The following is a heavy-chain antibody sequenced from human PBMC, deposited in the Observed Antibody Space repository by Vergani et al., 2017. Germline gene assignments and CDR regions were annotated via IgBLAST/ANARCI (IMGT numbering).Heavy chain of an antibody. J-gene: IGHJ3*02. CDR2: IKQDGSEK. Sequence: VQLVESGGGVVQPGRSLRLSCAASGFTFSSYWMSWVRQAPGKGLEWVANIKQDGSEKYYVDSVKGRFTISRDNAKNSLYLQMNSLRAEDTAVYYCARFLGYPSSDYAFDIWGQGTMVTVSS. CDR1: GFTFSSYW. D-gene: IGHD3-16*01. V-gene: IGHV3-7*03. CDR3: ARFLGYPSSDYAFDI.